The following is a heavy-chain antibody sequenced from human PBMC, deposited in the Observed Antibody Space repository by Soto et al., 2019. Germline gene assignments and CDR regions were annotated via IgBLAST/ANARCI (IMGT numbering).Heavy chain of an antibody. CDR1: GGSFSAYY. V-gene: IGHV4-34*01. D-gene: IGHD3-22*01. CDR2: INHSGGT. J-gene: IGHJ4*02. CDR3: ARGSVDTVDSSGFYEY. Sequence: SETLALSFAVYGGSFSAYYWSWIRQPPGKGLEWILEINHSGGTSYNPDLKSRVTISVDTSKSQFSLKLTSVTAADRAVYYCARGSVDTVDSSGFYEYCGQGTPVTVSS.